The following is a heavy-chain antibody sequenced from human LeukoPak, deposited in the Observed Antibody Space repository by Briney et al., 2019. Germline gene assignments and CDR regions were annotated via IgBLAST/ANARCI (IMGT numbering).Heavy chain of an antibody. CDR2: ITGSGGSA. D-gene: IGHD6-13*01. V-gene: IGHV3-23*01. CDR1: GFTFSSYA. J-gene: IGHJ6*02. CDR3: AKRLGSSWSTTYGLDV. Sequence: PGGSLRLSCAASGFTFSSYAMTWVRQAPGEGLEWVSAITGSGGSAYYADSVKGRFTISRDNSQNTLYLQMNSLRAEDTAVYYCAKRLGSSWSTTYGLDVWGQGTTVTVSS.